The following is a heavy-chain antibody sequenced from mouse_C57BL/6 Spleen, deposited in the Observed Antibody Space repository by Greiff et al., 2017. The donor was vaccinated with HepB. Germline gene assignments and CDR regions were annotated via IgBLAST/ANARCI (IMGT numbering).Heavy chain of an antibody. D-gene: IGHD1-1*01. CDR3: ARMNYGSSEYYFDY. Sequence: EVQLQQSGPELVKPGASVKIPCKASGYTFTDYNMDWVKQSHGKSLEWIGDINPNNGGTIYNQKFKGKATLTVDKSSSTAYMELRSLTSEDTAVYYCARMNYGSSEYYFDYWGQGTTLTVSS. CDR2: INPNNGGT. J-gene: IGHJ2*01. CDR1: GYTFTDYN. V-gene: IGHV1-18*01.